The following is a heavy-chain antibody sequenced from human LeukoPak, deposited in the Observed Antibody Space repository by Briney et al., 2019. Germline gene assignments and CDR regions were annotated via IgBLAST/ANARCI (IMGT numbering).Heavy chain of an antibody. D-gene: IGHD3-16*01. Sequence: ASVKVSCKASGYTFTNYYMHWVRQAPGQGLEWMGIINPSGGSTSYAQKFQGRVTMTRDMSTSTVYMHLSSLRSEDTAVYYCARGGGSNFDYWGQGTLVTVSS. CDR1: GYTFTNYY. J-gene: IGHJ4*02. V-gene: IGHV1-46*01. CDR3: ARGGGSNFDY. CDR2: INPSGGST.